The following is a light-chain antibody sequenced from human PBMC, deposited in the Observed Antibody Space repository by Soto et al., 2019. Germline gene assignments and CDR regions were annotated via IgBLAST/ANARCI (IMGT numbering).Light chain of an antibody. CDR2: KAS. Sequence: DIQMTQSPSTLSASVGDRVTITCRASQSISTWLAWYQQKPGKAPKLLIYKASTLESGVPSRFSGSGSGTEFTLAISSLQPDDFANYYCQHYNTYSQTFGQGTKVEIK. CDR1: QSISTW. CDR3: QHYNTYSQT. J-gene: IGKJ1*01. V-gene: IGKV1-5*03.